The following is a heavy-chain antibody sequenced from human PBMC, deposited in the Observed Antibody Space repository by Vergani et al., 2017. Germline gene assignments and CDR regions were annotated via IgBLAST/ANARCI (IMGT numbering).Heavy chain of an antibody. J-gene: IGHJ2*01. V-gene: IGHV1-69*06. CDR2: IIPIIGTA. CDR1: GGTFSSYA. D-gene: IGHD2-15*01. Sequence: QVQLVQSGAEVKKPGSSVKVSCKASGGTFSSYAISWVRQAPGQGLEWMGGIIPIIGTATYAQKFQGRVRVTADKSTRTAYMELSSLRSEDTAVYYCASSVSVVVVVAPYWYFDLWGRGTLVTVSS. CDR3: ASSVSVVVVVAPYWYFDL.